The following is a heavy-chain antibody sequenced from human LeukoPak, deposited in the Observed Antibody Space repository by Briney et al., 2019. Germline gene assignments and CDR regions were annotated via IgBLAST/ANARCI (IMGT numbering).Heavy chain of an antibody. Sequence: GASVKVSCKASGYSFTTYAMNWVRQAPGQGLEWMGIINPSGGSTSYAQKFQGRVTMTRDTSTSTVYMELSSLRSEDTAVYYCARSYGSGTPMDVWGQGTTVTVSS. CDR1: GYSFTTYA. J-gene: IGHJ6*02. V-gene: IGHV1-46*01. CDR2: INPSGGST. D-gene: IGHD3-10*01. CDR3: ARSYGSGTPMDV.